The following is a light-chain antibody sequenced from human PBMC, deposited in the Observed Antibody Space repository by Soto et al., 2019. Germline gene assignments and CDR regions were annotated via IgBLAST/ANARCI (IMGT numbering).Light chain of an antibody. V-gene: IGKV1-12*01. CDR1: QGISSW. CDR3: QQANSSPIT. CDR2: AAS. Sequence: DIQMTQSPSSVSASVGDRVTITCRASQGISSWLAWYQKKPGKAPNLLIYAASSLQSGVPSRFSGSGSGTDFTLAISSLQPEDCAIYFCQQANSSPITFGQGTRLEI. J-gene: IGKJ5*01.